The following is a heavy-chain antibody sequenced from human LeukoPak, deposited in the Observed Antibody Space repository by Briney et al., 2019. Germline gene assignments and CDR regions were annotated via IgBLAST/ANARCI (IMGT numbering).Heavy chain of an antibody. V-gene: IGHV3-66*01. J-gene: IGHJ6*03. CDR2: IYSGGST. Sequence: GGSLRLSCAASGFTVCSNYMSWVRQAPGKGLEWVSVIYSGGSTYYADSVKGRFTISRDNSKNTLYLQMNSLRAEDTAVYYCASAPRKDYGDYIYYYYYMDVWGKGTTVTISS. D-gene: IGHD4-17*01. CDR3: ASAPRKDYGDYIYYYYYMDV. CDR1: GFTVCSNY.